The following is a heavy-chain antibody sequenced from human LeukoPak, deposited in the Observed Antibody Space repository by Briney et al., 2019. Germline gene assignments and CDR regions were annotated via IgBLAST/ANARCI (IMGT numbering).Heavy chain of an antibody. CDR3: AREGGSCSSTSCYFPYNWFDP. CDR1: GGSISSGGYY. V-gene: IGHV4-31*03. J-gene: IGHJ5*02. CDR2: IYYSGST. Sequence: SQTLSLTCTVSGGSISSGGYYWSWIRQHPGKGLEWIGYIYYSGSTYYNPSLKSRVTISVDTSKNQFSLKLSSVTAADTAVYYCAREGGSCSSTSCYFPYNWFDPWGQGTLVTVSS. D-gene: IGHD2-2*01.